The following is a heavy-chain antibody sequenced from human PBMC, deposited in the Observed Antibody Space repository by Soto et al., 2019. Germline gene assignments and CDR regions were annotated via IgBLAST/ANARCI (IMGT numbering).Heavy chain of an antibody. D-gene: IGHD3-3*01. J-gene: IGHJ3*02. CDR2: IYSGGTT. CDR1: GFSVSGDY. Sequence: DVQLVETGGGLIQPGGSLRLSCAASGFSVSGDYMNWVRQGPGKGLEWGSVIYSGGTTYYADSVRGRFTISRDYTENTPFLQLNTLRAEDTAVYYCARATEWNALDIWGQGTMVTVSS. V-gene: IGHV3-53*02. CDR3: ARATEWNALDI.